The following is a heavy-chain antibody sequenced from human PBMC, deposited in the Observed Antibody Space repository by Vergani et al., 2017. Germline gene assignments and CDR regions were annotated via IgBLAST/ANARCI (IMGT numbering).Heavy chain of an antibody. CDR2: ISYDGSNK. D-gene: IGHD6-19*01. Sequence: QVQLVESGGGVVQPGRSLRLSCAASGFTFSSYGMHWVRQAPGKGLEWVAVISYDGSNKYYADSVKGRFTISRDNSKNTLYLQMNSLRAEDTAVYYCARSSGWYVYYMDVWGKGTTVNVSS. CDR3: ARSSGWYVYYMDV. CDR1: GFTFSSYG. V-gene: IGHV3-30*03. J-gene: IGHJ6*03.